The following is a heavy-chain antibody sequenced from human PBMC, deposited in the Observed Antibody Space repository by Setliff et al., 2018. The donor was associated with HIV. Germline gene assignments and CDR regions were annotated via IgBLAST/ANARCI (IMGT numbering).Heavy chain of an antibody. CDR2: ISSSGTTI. Sequence: GGSLRLSCAASGFTFSNYEMNWVRQAPGKGLEWVSYISSSGTTIYYADSVKGRFTISKDNAKNSLYLQMNSLRAEDTAVYYCARPNYYDSSGSFDYWGQGTLVTVSS. CDR1: GFTFSNYE. V-gene: IGHV3-48*03. J-gene: IGHJ4*02. CDR3: ARPNYYDSSGSFDY. D-gene: IGHD3-22*01.